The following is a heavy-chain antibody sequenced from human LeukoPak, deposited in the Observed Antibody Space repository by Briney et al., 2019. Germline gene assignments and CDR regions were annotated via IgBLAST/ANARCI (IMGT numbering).Heavy chain of an antibody. CDR2: ISSSSSYI. D-gene: IGHD5-18*01. CDR1: GFTFSSYS. V-gene: IGHV3-21*01. J-gene: IGHJ4*02. CDR3: ARDLDGVDTAMVPHYFDY. Sequence: GGSLRLSCAASGFTFSSYSMNWVRQAPGKGLEWVSSISSSSSYIYYADSVKGRFTFSRDNAKNSLYLQMNSLRAEDTAVYYCARDLDGVDTAMVPHYFDYWGQGTLVTVSS.